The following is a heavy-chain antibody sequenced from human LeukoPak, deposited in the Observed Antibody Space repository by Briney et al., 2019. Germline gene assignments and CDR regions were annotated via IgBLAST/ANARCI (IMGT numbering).Heavy chain of an antibody. CDR3: ARDQERGYSYGYLDY. Sequence: GASVKVSCKASGYTFTSYGISWVRQAPGQGLEWMGWISAYNGNTNYAQKLQGRVTMTTDTSTSTAYMELGSLRSDDTAVYYCARDQERGYSYGYLDYWGQGTLVTVSS. CDR1: GYTFTSYG. J-gene: IGHJ4*02. V-gene: IGHV1-18*04. CDR2: ISAYNGNT. D-gene: IGHD5-18*01.